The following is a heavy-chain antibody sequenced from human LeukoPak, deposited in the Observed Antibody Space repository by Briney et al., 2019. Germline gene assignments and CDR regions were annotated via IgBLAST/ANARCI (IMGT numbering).Heavy chain of an antibody. D-gene: IGHD6-13*01. V-gene: IGHV3-23*01. Sequence: GESLRLSCAASGFTFSSYAMSWVRQAPGKGLEWVSAISGSGGSTYYADSVKGRFTISRDNSKNTLYLQMNSLRAEDTAVYYCVKDGIAAAGGYYFDYWGQGTLVTVSS. J-gene: IGHJ4*02. CDR1: GFTFSSYA. CDR2: ISGSGGST. CDR3: VKDGIAAAGGYYFDY.